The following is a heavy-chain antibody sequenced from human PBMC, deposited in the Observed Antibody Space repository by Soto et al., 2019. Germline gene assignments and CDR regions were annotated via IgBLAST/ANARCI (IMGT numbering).Heavy chain of an antibody. V-gene: IGHV1-46*03. J-gene: IGHJ6*03. CDR1: GYTFTSDY. D-gene: IGHD1-7*01. Sequence: GASVKVSCKASGYTFTSDYMHWVRQTPEQGLDWMGIINPSGGSTSYAQKFQGRVTMTRDTSTSTVYMELSSLRSEDTAVYYCARGPHLRPELPHYYYYMDVWGKGTTVTVSS. CDR2: INPSGGST. CDR3: ARGPHLRPELPHYYYYMDV.